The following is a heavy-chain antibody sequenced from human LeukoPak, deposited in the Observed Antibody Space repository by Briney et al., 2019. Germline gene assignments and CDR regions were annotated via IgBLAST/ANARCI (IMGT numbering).Heavy chain of an antibody. D-gene: IGHD6-19*01. CDR2: ISWDGGTT. Sequence: PGGSLRLSCAVSGFTFADYDMHWVRHRAGKGLQWVALISWDGGTTYYADSVKGRFTISRDNSKKSLDLQMNSMNAHDTAFYYCAKDMSSYSSGWSGTLYYWGQGTLVTVSS. CDR3: AKDMSSYSSGWSGTLYY. J-gene: IGHJ4*02. CDR1: GFTFADYD. V-gene: IGHV3-43D*03.